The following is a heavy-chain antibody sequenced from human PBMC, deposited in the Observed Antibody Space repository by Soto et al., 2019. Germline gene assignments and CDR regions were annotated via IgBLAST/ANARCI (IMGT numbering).Heavy chain of an antibody. V-gene: IGHV1-69*13. CDR2: IVPVFGRP. J-gene: IGHJ4*02. Sequence: RASVKVSCKASGGSFSNFGISWVRQAPGQGRVWMGGIVPVFGRPNYAQRFRGRLTITADESTSTGYMELISLRSDVTAVYYCAREGSGYNFWGQGTQVTVSS. CDR3: AREGSGYNF. CDR1: GGSFSNFG. D-gene: IGHD5-12*01.